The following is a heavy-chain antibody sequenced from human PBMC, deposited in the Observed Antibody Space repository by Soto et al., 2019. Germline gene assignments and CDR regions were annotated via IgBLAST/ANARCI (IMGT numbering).Heavy chain of an antibody. J-gene: IGHJ4*02. CDR2: IIPIFGTA. Sequence: QVQLVQSGAEVRKPGSSVRVSCKASGGSFNRHTISWVRQAPGQGLEWMGGIIPIFGTANHAQKFQGRVTIIADESTSTVYMELSSLRSDDTAIYYCAREWGYDSTDYDYAYWGQGTLVIVSS. V-gene: IGHV1-69*01. CDR1: GGSFNRHT. CDR3: AREWGYDSTDYDYAY. D-gene: IGHD3-16*01.